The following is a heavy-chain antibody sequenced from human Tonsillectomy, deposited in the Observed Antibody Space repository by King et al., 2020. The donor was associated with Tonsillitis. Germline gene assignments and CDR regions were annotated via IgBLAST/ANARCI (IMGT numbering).Heavy chain of an antibody. Sequence: VQLVESGGGVVQPGRSLRLSCAASGFTFSSHGMHWVRRAPGKGLEWVAVISYDGSNKYYGGSVKGRFTISRDNSKNTLYLQMNSLRPEDTAVYYCAKGADYCTNGVCPGIDVWGQGTAVTVSS. CDR1: GFTFSSHG. V-gene: IGHV3-30*18. CDR3: AKGADYCTNGVCPGIDV. J-gene: IGHJ6*02. CDR2: ISYDGSNK. D-gene: IGHD2-8*01.